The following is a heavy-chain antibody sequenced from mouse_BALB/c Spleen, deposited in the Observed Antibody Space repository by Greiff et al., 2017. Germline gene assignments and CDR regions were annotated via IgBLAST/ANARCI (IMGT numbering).Heavy chain of an antibody. Sequence: EVKLVESGGGLVKPGGSLKLSCAASGFTFSDYYMYWVRQTPEKRLEWVATISDGGSYTYYPDSVKGRFTISRDNAKNNLYLQMSSLKSEDTAMYYCARDDYYRYDPAYWGQGTLVTVSA. CDR1: GFTFSDYY. J-gene: IGHJ3*01. CDR2: ISDGGSYT. CDR3: ARDDYYRYDPAY. D-gene: IGHD2-14*01. V-gene: IGHV5-4*02.